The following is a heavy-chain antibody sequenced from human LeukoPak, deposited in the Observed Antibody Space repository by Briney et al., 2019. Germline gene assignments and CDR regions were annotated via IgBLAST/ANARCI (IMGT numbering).Heavy chain of an antibody. CDR2: IDTGGST. D-gene: IGHD1-26*01. J-gene: IGHJ4*02. CDR3: ARDVYGGSYQIIN. Sequence: GGSLRLSCAASGFTVSSNYMSWVRQAPGKGLEWVSVIDTGGSTYYADSVKGRFTVSRDNSKNTLYLQMNSLRAEDTAVYYCARDVYGGSYQIINWGQGTLVTVSS. V-gene: IGHV3-53*01. CDR1: GFTVSSNY.